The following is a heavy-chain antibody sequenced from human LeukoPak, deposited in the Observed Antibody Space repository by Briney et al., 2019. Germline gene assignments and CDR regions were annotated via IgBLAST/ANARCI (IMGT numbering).Heavy chain of an antibody. J-gene: IGHJ6*03. CDR1: GYTFTSYW. D-gene: IGHD4-17*01. Sequence: ASVKVSCKASGYTFTSYWMHWVRQAPGQGLEWLGVINPNGGRTTYTQNFQGRVTMTRDTSTTTVYMELSRLRSEDTAVYYCARDFGINYGDYYYYYMDVWGKGTTVTASS. V-gene: IGHV1-46*01. CDR2: INPNGGRT. CDR3: ARDFGINYGDYYYYYMDV.